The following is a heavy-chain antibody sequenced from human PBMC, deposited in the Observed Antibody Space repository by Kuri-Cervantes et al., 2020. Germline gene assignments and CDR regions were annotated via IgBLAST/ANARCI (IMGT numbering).Heavy chain of an antibody. D-gene: IGHD5-18*01. CDR1: GFTVISNY. CDR3: ARAGIQLWEADFDY. J-gene: IGHJ4*02. CDR2: IYSGGSI. V-gene: IGHV3-53*01. Sequence: GGSLRLSCAVSGFTVISNYMNWVHQAPGKGLEWVSIIYSGGSIYYADSVKGRFTISRDNAKNSLHPQMNSLRAEDTAVYYCARAGIQLWEADFDYWGQGTLVTVSS.